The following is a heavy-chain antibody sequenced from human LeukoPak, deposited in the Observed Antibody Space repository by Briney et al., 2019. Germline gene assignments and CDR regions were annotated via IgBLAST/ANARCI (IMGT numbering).Heavy chain of an antibody. V-gene: IGHV3-21*01. CDR1: GFTFSSYS. CDR3: ARGLSGTTSHAFDT. CDR2: ISSSSYI. Sequence: GGSLRLSCAASGFTFSSYSMNWVRQAPGKGLEWVSSISSSSYIYYADSVKGRFTISRDNAKNSLYLQMNSLRAEDTAVYYCARGLSGTTSHAFDTWGQGTMVTVSS. J-gene: IGHJ3*02. D-gene: IGHD1-1*01.